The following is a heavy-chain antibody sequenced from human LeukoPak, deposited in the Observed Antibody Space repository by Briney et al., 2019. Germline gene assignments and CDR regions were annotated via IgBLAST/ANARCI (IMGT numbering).Heavy chain of an antibody. J-gene: IGHJ4*02. CDR1: GFTFSSYG. CDR2: ISYDGSNK. V-gene: IGHV3-30*18. D-gene: IGHD2-15*01. Sequence: PGRSLRLSCAASGFTFSSYGMHWVRQAPGKGLEWVAVISYDGSNKYYADSVKGRFTISRDNSKNTLYLQMNSLRAEDTAVYYCAKMGGYCSGGSCYPIDYWGQGTLVTVSS. CDR3: AKMGGYCSGGSCYPIDY.